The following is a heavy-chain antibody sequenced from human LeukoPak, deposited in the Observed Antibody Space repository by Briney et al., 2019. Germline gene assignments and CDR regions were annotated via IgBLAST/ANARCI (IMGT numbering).Heavy chain of an antibody. CDR2: IYDSGST. CDR1: GGSIRSSYYY. Sequence: SETLSLTCTVSGGSIRSSYYYWGWIRQPPGKGLEWIGSIYDSGSTNYNPSLKSRVTISVDRSKNQFSLKLSSVTAADTAVYYCAREVGATPNPYFDYWGQGTLVTVSS. D-gene: IGHD1-26*01. V-gene: IGHV4-39*07. CDR3: AREVGATPNPYFDY. J-gene: IGHJ4*02.